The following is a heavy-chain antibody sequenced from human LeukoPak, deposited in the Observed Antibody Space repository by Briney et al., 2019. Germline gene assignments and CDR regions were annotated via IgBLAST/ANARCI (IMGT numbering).Heavy chain of an antibody. CDR2: IYTSGST. Sequence: SQTLSLTCTVSGGSISSGSYYWSWIRQPAGKGLEWIGRIYTSGSTNYNPSLKSRVTISVDTSKNQFSLKLSSVTAADTAVYYCATQGGSYSPLGYWGQGTLVTVSS. J-gene: IGHJ4*02. D-gene: IGHD1-26*01. V-gene: IGHV4-61*02. CDR1: GGSISSGSYY. CDR3: ATQGGSYSPLGY.